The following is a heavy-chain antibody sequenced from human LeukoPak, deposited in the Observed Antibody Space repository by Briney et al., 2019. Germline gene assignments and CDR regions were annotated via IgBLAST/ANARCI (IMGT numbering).Heavy chain of an antibody. J-gene: IGHJ6*02. CDR2: IIPIFGTA. CDR1: GGTFSSYA. V-gene: IGHV1-69*13. Sequence: ASVTVSCKASGGTFSSYAISWVRQAPGQGLEWMGGIIPIFGTANYAQKFQGRVTITADESTSTAYMELSSLRSEDTAVYYCARQKVGGNSGSYYYYYGMDVWGQGTTVTVSS. CDR3: ARQKVGGNSGSYYYYYGMDV. D-gene: IGHD4-23*01.